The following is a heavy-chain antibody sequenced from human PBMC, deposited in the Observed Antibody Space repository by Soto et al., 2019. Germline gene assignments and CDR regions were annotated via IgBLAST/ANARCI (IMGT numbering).Heavy chain of an antibody. CDR2: IKEDGSET. V-gene: IGHV3-7*01. Sequence: EVQLVECGGGLVQPGGSLRLSCAASGFTFSTSWMTWVRQAPGKGLEWVANIKEDGSETYYLDSVKGRFTVSKDNAKNSLYLQMNSLRAEDTAVYYCARDRGPNTFDYWGQGTLVTVSS. CDR3: ARDRGPNTFDY. CDR1: GFTFSTSW. J-gene: IGHJ4*02.